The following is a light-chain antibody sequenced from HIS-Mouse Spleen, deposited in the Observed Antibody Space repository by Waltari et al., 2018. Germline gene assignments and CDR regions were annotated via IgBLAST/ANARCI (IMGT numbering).Light chain of an antibody. CDR2: TAS. CDR3: QQYNSYLT. J-gene: IGKJ4*01. CDR1: QSISSW. Sequence: DIQMTQSPSTLSASVGDRVTITCRASQSISSWLAWYQQKPGKAPKLLIYTASSLESGVPSRFSGSGSGTEFTLTISSLQPDDFATYYCQQYNSYLTFGGGTKVEIK. V-gene: IGKV1-5*03.